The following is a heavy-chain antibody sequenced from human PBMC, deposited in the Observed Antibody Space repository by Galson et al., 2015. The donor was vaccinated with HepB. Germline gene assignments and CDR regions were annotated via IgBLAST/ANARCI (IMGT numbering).Heavy chain of an antibody. V-gene: IGHV4-59*01. Sequence: LSLTCTVSGGSISSYYWSWIRQPPGKGLEWIGYIYYSGSTNYNPSLKSRVTISVDTSKNQFSLKLSSVTAADTAVYYCARASCSSTSCWGGYYYMDVWGKGTTVTVSS. J-gene: IGHJ6*03. CDR2: IYYSGST. CDR3: ARASCSSTSCWGGYYYMDV. CDR1: GGSISSYY. D-gene: IGHD2-2*01.